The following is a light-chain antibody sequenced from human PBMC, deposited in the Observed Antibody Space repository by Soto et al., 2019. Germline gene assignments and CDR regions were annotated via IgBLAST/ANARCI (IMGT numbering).Light chain of an antibody. CDR1: SSDIGDYNY. J-gene: IGLJ1*01. CDR2: EVS. V-gene: IGLV2-14*01. Sequence: QSALTQPASVSGALGQSITISCTGGSSDIGDYNYVSWYQQHPDTAPKLIIYEVSHRPSGVSHRFSGSKSGNTASLTISGLQAEDEAEYHCSSFTTTTSLGLFGTGTKLTVL. CDR3: SSFTTTTSLGL.